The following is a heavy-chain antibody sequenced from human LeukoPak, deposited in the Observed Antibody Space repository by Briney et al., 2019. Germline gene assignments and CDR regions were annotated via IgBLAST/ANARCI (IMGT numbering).Heavy chain of an antibody. V-gene: IGHV1-18*01. CDR2: ISAYNGNT. CDR3: ARTPVSSGWHDYYYGMDV. CDR1: GYTFTSYG. Sequence: ASVKVSCKASGYTFTSYGISWVRQALGQGLEWMGWISAYNGNTNYAQKLQGRVTMTTDTSTSTAYMELRSLRSDDTAVYYCARTPVSSGWHDYYYGMDVWGQGTTVTVSS. J-gene: IGHJ6*02. D-gene: IGHD6-19*01.